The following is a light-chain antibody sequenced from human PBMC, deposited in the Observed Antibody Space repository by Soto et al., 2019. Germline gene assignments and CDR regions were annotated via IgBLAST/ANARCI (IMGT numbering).Light chain of an antibody. CDR2: GAS. Sequence: EIVLTQSPVTLSVSPGERATLSCRASQNIESNLAWYQQKPGQSPRLLIYGASTRASVIPARFSGSGSGTEFTLTISSLQSEDFAVYYCQQYNNWPPKTFGQGTKVDIK. V-gene: IGKV3-15*01. CDR1: QNIESN. J-gene: IGKJ1*01. CDR3: QQYNNWPPKT.